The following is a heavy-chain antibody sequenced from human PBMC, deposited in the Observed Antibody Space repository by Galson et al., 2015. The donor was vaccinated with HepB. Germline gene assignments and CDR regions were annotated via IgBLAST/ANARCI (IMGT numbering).Heavy chain of an antibody. CDR2: ISAYNGNT. CDR1: GYTFTSYG. D-gene: IGHD3-16*01. V-gene: IGHV1-18*04. CDR3: ASEWLSVEGGPLGAFDI. J-gene: IGHJ3*02. Sequence: SVKVSCKASGYTFTSYGISWVRQAPGQGLEWMGWISAYNGNTNYAQKLQGRVTMTTDTSTSTAYMELRSLRSDDTAVYYCASEWLSVEGGPLGAFDIWGQGTMVTVSS.